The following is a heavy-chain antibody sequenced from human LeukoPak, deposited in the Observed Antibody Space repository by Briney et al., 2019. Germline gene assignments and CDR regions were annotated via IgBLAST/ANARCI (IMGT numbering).Heavy chain of an antibody. CDR2: ISAYNGNT. J-gene: IGHJ5*02. D-gene: IGHD2-2*01. Sequence: GASVKVSCKASGYTFTSYGISWVRQAPGQGLEWMGWISAYNGNTNYAQKLQGRVTMTTDTSTSTAYMELSSLRSDDTALYFCAREVGYSSSYYGRFDPWGQGTLVIVSS. V-gene: IGHV1-18*01. CDR1: GYTFTSYG. CDR3: AREVGYSSSYYGRFDP.